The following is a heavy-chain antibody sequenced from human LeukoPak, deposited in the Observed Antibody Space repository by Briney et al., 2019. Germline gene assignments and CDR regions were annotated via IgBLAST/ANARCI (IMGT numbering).Heavy chain of an antibody. V-gene: IGHV4-61*01. CDR3: ARQALITWDFDY. D-gene: IGHD3-22*01. J-gene: IGHJ4*02. CDR1: GGSISSGSYY. Sequence: PSETLSLTCTVSGGSISSGSYYWSWIRQPPGKGLGWIGYISYSGSTNYNPSLKSRVTISIDTSKNQLSLKLSSVTAADTAVYYCARQALITWDFDYWGQGTLVTVSS. CDR2: ISYSGST.